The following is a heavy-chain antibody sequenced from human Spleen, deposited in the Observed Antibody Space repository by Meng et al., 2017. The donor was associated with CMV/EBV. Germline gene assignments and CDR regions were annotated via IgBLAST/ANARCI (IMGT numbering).Heavy chain of an antibody. CDR1: GFTFSSYA. V-gene: IGHV3-30-3*01. D-gene: IGHD3-22*01. CDR2: ISYDGSNK. J-gene: IGHJ4*02. CDR3: ARELIVVVMTFDY. Sequence: AASGFTFSSYAMHWVRQAPGKGLEWVAVISYDGSNKYYADSVKGRFIISRDNSKNTLYLQMNSLRAEDTAVYYCARELIVVVMTFDYWGQGTLVTVSS.